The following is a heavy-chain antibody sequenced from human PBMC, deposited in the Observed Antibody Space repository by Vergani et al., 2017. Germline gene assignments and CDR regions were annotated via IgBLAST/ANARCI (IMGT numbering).Heavy chain of an antibody. D-gene: IGHD1-26*01. CDR2: IYYSGST. CDR3: ARVAGAVGASGGAVDI. V-gene: IGHV4-59*08. J-gene: IGHJ3*02. Sequence: QVQLQESGPGPVKPSETLSLTCTVPGGSLSRYYWSWIRQPPGKGLEWIGYIYYSGSTNYNPPLKSRGTISVDTSKNQFSLKLSSGTAADTAVYYCARVAGAVGASGGAVDIWGQGTMGTVSS. CDR1: GGSLSRYY.